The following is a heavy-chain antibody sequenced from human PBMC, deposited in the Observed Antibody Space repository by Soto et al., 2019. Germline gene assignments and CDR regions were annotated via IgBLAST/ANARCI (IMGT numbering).Heavy chain of an antibody. J-gene: IGHJ4*02. CDR1: VVSISSGGYY. D-gene: IGHD3-16*01. Sequence: SETLSLTCTFSVVSISSGGYYCSWMRQHPWKGLEWIGYIYYSGSTYYNPSLKSRVTISVDTSKNQFSLKLSSVTAADTAVYYCARVAPTLNYATFEYLGQRTLIIVS. CDR3: ARVAPTLNYATFEY. CDR2: IYYSGST. V-gene: IGHV4-31*03.